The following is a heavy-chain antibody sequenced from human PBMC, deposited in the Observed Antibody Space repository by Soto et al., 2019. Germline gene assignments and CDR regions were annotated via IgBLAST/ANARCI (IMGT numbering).Heavy chain of an antibody. CDR3: AKERPSLRFLEWLSNYFDY. CDR2: ISGSGGST. CDR1: GFTFSSYA. V-gene: IGHV3-23*01. Sequence: PGGSLRLSCAASGFTFSSYAMSWVRQAPGKGLEWVSAISGSGGSTYYADSVKGRFTISRDNSKNTLYLQMNSLRAEDTAVYYCAKERPSLRFLEWLSNYFDYWGQGTLVTVSS. J-gene: IGHJ4*02. D-gene: IGHD3-3*01.